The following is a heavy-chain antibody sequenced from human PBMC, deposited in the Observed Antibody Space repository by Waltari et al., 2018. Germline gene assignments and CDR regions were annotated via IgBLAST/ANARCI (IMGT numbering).Heavy chain of an antibody. CDR2: IIPIFGTA. J-gene: IGHJ4*02. V-gene: IGHV1-69*12. Sequence: QVQLVQSGAEVTKPGSSVKVSCTASGGTFSSYAISCVRQTPGQGLEWMGGIIPIFGTANYAQKFQGRVTITANESTSTAYMELSSLRSEDTAVYYCATKGTPGYYFDYWGQGTLVTVSS. CDR3: ATKGTPGYYFDY. CDR1: GGTFSSYA.